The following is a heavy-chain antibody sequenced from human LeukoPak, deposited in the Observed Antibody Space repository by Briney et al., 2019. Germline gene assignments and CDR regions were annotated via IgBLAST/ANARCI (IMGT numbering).Heavy chain of an antibody. CDR1: GYSISSGYY. J-gene: IGHJ5*02. Sequence: SETLSLTCTVSGYSISSGYYWGWIRQPPGKGLEWIGSIYHSGSTYYNPSLKRRVTISVDTSKNQFSLKLSSVTAADTAVYYCARGITIFGVDLNWFDPWGQGTLVTVSS. CDR2: IYHSGST. D-gene: IGHD3-3*01. CDR3: ARGITIFGVDLNWFDP. V-gene: IGHV4-38-2*02.